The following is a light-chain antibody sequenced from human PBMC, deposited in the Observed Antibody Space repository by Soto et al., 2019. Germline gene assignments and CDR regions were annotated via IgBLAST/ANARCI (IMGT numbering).Light chain of an antibody. J-gene: IGLJ3*02. Sequence: QSVLTQPPSVSGAPGQRVTISCTGSSSNIGRGYDVHWYQQVPGSAPILLLSGDNTRPSGVPDRFSGSRSDTSASLAITGLQSDDEADYYCQTFDSSLTISWVFGGGTQLTVL. CDR1: SSNIGRGYD. V-gene: IGLV1-40*01. CDR2: GDN. CDR3: QTFDSSLTISWV.